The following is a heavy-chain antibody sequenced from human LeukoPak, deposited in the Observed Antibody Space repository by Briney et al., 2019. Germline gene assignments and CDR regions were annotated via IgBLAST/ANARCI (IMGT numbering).Heavy chain of an antibody. J-gene: IGHJ4*02. CDR2: IYYSGST. D-gene: IGHD1-26*01. CDR3: ARGYSGSYGRFDY. Sequence: PSETLSLTCTVSGGSISSYYWSWIRQPPGKGLEWIGYIYYSGSTSYNPSLKSRVTISVDTSKNQFSLKLSSVTAADTAVNYCARGYSGSYGRFDYWGQGTLVTVSS. V-gene: IGHV4-59*01. CDR1: GGSISSYY.